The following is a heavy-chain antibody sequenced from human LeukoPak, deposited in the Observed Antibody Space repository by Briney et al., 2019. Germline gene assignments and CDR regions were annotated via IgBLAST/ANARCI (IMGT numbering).Heavy chain of an antibody. CDR1: GFTVSSIH. J-gene: IGHJ3*02. CDR2: TYTGGNS. CDR3: ARGGRGSAAVVAPRSFDI. D-gene: IGHD3-22*01. V-gene: IGHV3-53*01. Sequence: GGSLRLSCAASGFTVSSIHMVWVRQAPGKGLEWVSVTYTGGNSYYADSVKGRFIISRDISKNTLYLQMNSLRAEDSALYYCARGGRGSAAVVAPRSFDIWGQGTMVTVSS.